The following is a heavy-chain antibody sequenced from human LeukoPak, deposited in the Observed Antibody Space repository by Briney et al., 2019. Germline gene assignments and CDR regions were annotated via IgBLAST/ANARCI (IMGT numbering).Heavy chain of an antibody. V-gene: IGHV3-21*01. J-gene: IGHJ4*02. CDR1: GFTFSSYS. Sequence: PGGSLRLSCAASGFTFSSYSMNWVRQAPGKGLEWVSSISSSSSYIYYADSVKGRFTISRDNAKNSLYLQMNSLRAEDTAVYYCARDYGDYERGFDYWGQGTLVTVSS. CDR2: ISSSSSYI. CDR3: ARDYGDYERGFDY. D-gene: IGHD4-17*01.